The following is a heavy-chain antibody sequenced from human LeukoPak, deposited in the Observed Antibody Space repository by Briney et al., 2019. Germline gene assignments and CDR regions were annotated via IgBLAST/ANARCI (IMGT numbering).Heavy chain of an antibody. Sequence: SVKVSCKASGYTFTGYYMHWVRQAPGQGLEWMGGIIPIFGTANYAQKFQGRVTITADESTSTAYMELSSLRSEDTAVYYCARGPKYQLLLNYFDYWGQGTLVTVSS. CDR3: ARGPKYQLLLNYFDY. CDR1: GYTFTGYY. CDR2: IIPIFGTA. D-gene: IGHD2-2*01. V-gene: IGHV1-69*13. J-gene: IGHJ4*02.